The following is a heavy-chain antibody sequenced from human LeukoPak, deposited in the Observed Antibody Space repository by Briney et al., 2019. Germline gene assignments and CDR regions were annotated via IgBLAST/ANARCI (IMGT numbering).Heavy chain of an antibody. CDR2: IRYDGSNK. J-gene: IGHJ4*02. D-gene: IGHD1-26*01. V-gene: IGHV3-30*02. CDR3: AKVLYSGSYRGTFDY. Sequence: GGSLRLSCAASGFTFSSYGMHWVRQAPGKGLEWVAFIRYDGSNKYYADSVKGRFTISRDNSKNTLYLQMNSLRAEDTAVYYCAKVLYSGSYRGTFDYWGQGTLVTVSS. CDR1: GFTFSSYG.